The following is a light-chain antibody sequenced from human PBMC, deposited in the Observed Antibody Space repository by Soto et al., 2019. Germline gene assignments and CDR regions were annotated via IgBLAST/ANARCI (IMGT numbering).Light chain of an antibody. CDR1: QSVSSSY. V-gene: IGKV3-20*01. Sequence: EIVLTQSPGTLSLSPGERATLSCRASQSVSSSYLAWYQQKPGQAPRLLIYGASSRATGIPDRFSGSGSGTDFTLTISRLEPEDFAVYYCQQYTGTFGQGT. J-gene: IGKJ1*01. CDR2: GAS. CDR3: QQYTGT.